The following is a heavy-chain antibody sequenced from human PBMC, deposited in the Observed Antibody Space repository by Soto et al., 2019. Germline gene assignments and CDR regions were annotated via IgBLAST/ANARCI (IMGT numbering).Heavy chain of an antibody. CDR3: AKGRSYYYYYGVDV. Sequence: GGSLRLSCAASGSTFSSYGMHWVRQAPGKGLEWVAVISYDGSNKYYADSVKGRFTISRDNSKNTLYLQMNSLRAEDTALYYCAKGRSYYYYYGVDVWGQGTTVTVSS. J-gene: IGHJ6*02. V-gene: IGHV3-30*18. CDR1: GSTFSSYG. CDR2: ISYDGSNK.